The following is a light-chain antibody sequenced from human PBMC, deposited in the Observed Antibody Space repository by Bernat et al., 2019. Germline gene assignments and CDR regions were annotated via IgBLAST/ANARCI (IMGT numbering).Light chain of an antibody. Sequence: SSELTQPPSVSVSPGQIARITCSGERLGSKFTCWYQQKTGQSPVVVIYRDNMRHSGISERFSGSHSGNIATLTITGTQPMDEADYYCQAWDSSAGFFGGGTKLTVL. CDR2: RDN. J-gene: IGLJ2*01. V-gene: IGLV3-1*01. CDR1: RLGSKF. CDR3: QAWDSSAGF.